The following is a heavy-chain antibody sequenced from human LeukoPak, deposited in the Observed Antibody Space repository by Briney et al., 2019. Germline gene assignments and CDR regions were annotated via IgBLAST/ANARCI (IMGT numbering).Heavy chain of an antibody. CDR2: INHSGST. V-gene: IGHV4-34*01. CDR1: GGSFSGYY. D-gene: IGHD6-13*01. Sequence: PSETPSLTCAVYGGSFSGYYWNWIRQPPGKGLEWIGEINHSGSTNYNPSLKSRVTMSVDTSKNQFSLNLNSVTAADTAVYYCASGNIAAAVKHWGQGTLVTVSS. J-gene: IGHJ1*01. CDR3: ASGNIAAAVKH.